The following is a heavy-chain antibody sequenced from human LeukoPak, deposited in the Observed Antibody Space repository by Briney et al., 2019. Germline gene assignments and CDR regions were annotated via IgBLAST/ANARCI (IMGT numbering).Heavy chain of an antibody. D-gene: IGHD2-2*01. CDR3: AKDSCRSTSCYYMDV. Sequence: GGSLRLSCAASGFTFSNYGIHWVRQAPGKGLEWVAFIRYDGTNKYYAESVKGRFTISRDNSKDTPYLQMNSLRTEDTTVYYCAKDSCRSTSCYYMDVWGKGTTVTVSS. J-gene: IGHJ6*03. CDR1: GFTFSNYG. CDR2: IRYDGTNK. V-gene: IGHV3-30*02.